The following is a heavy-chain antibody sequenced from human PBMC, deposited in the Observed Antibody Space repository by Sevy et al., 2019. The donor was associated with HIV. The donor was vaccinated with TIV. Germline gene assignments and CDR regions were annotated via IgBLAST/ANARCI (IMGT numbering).Heavy chain of an antibody. CDR3: ARGEQWLSFNY. J-gene: IGHJ4*02. CDR1: GFTISSNY. Sequence: GGSLRLSCAASGFTISSNYLSWVRQVPGKGLEWVSVIYGNHSTYYADFVKGRFTISRDNSKNTLYLQMNSLRAEDTAIYCCARGEQWLSFNYWGQGTLVTVSS. D-gene: IGHD6-19*01. V-gene: IGHV3-53*01. CDR2: IYGNHST.